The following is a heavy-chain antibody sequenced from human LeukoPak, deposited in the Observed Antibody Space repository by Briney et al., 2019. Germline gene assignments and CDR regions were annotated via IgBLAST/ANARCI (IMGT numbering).Heavy chain of an antibody. J-gene: IGHJ6*03. CDR2: IYTTGST. CDR1: GGSISSSSYY. V-gene: IGHV4-61*02. Sequence: SETLSLTCTVSGGSISSSSYYWSWIRQPAGKGLEWIGRIYTTGSTNYNPSLKSRISMSVDTSKNQFSLKLSSVTAADTAVYYCARAAGGASGSYYCYYMDVWGKGTTVTISS. D-gene: IGHD1-26*01. CDR3: ARAAGGASGSYYCYYMDV.